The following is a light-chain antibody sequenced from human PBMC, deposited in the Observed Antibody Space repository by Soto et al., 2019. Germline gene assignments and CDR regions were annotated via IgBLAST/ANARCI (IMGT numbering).Light chain of an antibody. J-gene: IGLJ1*01. Sequence: QSVLTQPPSASGTPGQRVTISCSGSSSNIGSNYVYWYQQLPGTAPKLLIYSNNQRPSGVPDRFSCSKSGTSASLAISGFRSEDEADYYCAAWDDSLSAYVFGTGTKVTVL. CDR1: SSNIGSNY. V-gene: IGLV1-47*02. CDR2: SNN. CDR3: AAWDDSLSAYV.